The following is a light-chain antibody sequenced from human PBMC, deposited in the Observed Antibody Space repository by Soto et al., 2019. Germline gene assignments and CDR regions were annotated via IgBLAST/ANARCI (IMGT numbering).Light chain of an antibody. Sequence: QHVLTQSSSASASLGSSVKLTCTLSSGHSSYIIAWHQQQPGKAPRYLMKLEGSGSYNKGGGVPDRFSGSSSGADRYLTISSLQSEDEADYYCETWDSNTHAVFGGGTQLTVL. CDR1: SGHSSYI. CDR3: ETWDSNTHAV. CDR2: LEGSGSY. J-gene: IGLJ7*01. V-gene: IGLV4-60*03.